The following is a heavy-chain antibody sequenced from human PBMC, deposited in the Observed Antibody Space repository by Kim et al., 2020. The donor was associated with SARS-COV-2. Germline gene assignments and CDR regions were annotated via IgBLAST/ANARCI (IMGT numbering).Heavy chain of an antibody. CDR3: ARLYYYDATGYYV. Sequence: SETLSLTCTVSGGSISGSNYYWGWIRQPPGKGLEWIGTVYFTGSTFYNPSITSRVTMSVDTSSNQFSLKLTSVTAADTAVYYCARLYYYDATGYYVWGQGTLVTVSS. CDR2: VYFTGST. V-gene: IGHV4-39*01. J-gene: IGHJ4*01. D-gene: IGHD3-22*01. CDR1: GGSISGSNYY.